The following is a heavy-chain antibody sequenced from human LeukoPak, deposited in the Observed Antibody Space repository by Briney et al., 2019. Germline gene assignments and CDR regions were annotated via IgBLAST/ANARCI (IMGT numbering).Heavy chain of an antibody. V-gene: IGHV1-18*01. CDR3: ARGFFGDFWSGYTLVGMDV. Sequence: GSVKVSCKASGYTFTTFGITWVRQAPGQGLEWMGWINTYNGNTNYAQKLQGRVTMTTDTSTSTAYMELRSPRSDDTAVYYCARGFFGDFWSGYTLVGMDVWGQGTTVTVSS. CDR1: GYTFTTFG. D-gene: IGHD3-3*01. J-gene: IGHJ6*02. CDR2: INTYNGNT.